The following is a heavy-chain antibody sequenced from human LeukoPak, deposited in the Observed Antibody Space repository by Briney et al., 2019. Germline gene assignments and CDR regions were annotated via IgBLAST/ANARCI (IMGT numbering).Heavy chain of an antibody. D-gene: IGHD3-10*01. V-gene: IGHV3-74*01. Sequence: GGSLRLSCAASGFTFSNYWMHWVRQAPGKGLVWVSRINVDGSATSYADSVKGRFTISRDNAKNTLYLQTSSLRAEDTAVYYCCRSLAGRRGYWGQGTLVTVSS. CDR3: CRSLAGRRGY. CDR2: INVDGSAT. CDR1: GFTFSNYW. J-gene: IGHJ4*02.